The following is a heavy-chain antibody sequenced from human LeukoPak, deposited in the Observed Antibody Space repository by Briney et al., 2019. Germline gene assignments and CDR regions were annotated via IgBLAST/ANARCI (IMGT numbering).Heavy chain of an antibody. CDR2: INPSGGST. V-gene: IGHV1-46*01. CDR1: GYTFTSYY. J-gene: IGHJ3*02. Sequence: ASVKVSCKASGYTFTSYYMHWVRQAPGQGLEWMGIINPSGGSTGYAQKLQGRVTMTTDTSTSTAYMELRSLRSDDTAVYYCARESPCSGGSCQTGGPFDIWGQGTMVTVSS. D-gene: IGHD2-15*01. CDR3: ARESPCSGGSCQTGGPFDI.